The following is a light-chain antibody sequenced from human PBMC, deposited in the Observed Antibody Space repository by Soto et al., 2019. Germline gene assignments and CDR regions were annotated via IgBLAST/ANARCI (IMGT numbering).Light chain of an antibody. Sequence: QSVLTQPPSASGTPGQRVTISCSGSSSNIGSNTVNWYQQLPGTAPKLLIYSNNQRPSGVPDRFSDSKSGTSASLAISGLKSEDEADYYCAAWDDSLNGPHVVFGGGTKLTVL. J-gene: IGLJ2*01. CDR2: SNN. V-gene: IGLV1-44*01. CDR3: AAWDDSLNGPHVV. CDR1: SSNIGSNT.